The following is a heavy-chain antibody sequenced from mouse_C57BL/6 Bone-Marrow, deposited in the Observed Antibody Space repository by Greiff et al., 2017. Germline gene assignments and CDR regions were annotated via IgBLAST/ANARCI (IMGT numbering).Heavy chain of an antibody. CDR3: ARGFYYAMDY. V-gene: IGHV1-66*01. J-gene: IGHJ4*01. Sequence: VKLVESGPELVKPGASVKISCKASGYSFTSYYIHWVKQRPGQGLEWIGWIYPGSGNTKYNEKFKGKATLTADTSSSTAYMQLSSLTSEDSAVYYCARGFYYAMDYWGQGTSVTVSS. CDR1: GYSFTSYY. CDR2: IYPGSGNT.